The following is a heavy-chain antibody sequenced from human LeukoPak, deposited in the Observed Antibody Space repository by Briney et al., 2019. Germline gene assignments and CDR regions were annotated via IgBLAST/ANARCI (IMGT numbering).Heavy chain of an antibody. J-gene: IGHJ4*02. CDR1: GFTFSSYS. Sequence: PGGSLRLSCAASGFTFSSYSMYWVRQAPGKGLEWVSSISSSSSYIYYADSVKGRFTISRDNAKNSLYLQMNSLRAEDTAVYYCARDPADYGDYQFDYWGQGTLVTVSS. D-gene: IGHD4-17*01. CDR3: ARDPADYGDYQFDY. CDR2: ISSSSSYI. V-gene: IGHV3-21*01.